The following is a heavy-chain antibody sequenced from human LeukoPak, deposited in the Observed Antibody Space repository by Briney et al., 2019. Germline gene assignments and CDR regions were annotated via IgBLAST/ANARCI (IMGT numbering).Heavy chain of an antibody. V-gene: IGHV3-9*01. CDR1: GFTFDDYA. CDR2: ISWNSGSI. CDR3: AKDISYYDSSGSDY. D-gene: IGHD3-22*01. Sequence: PGGSLRLSCAASGFTFDDYAMHWVRQAPGKGLEWVSGISWNSGSIGYADSVKGRFTISRDDAKNSPYLQMNSLRAEDTALYYCAKDISYYDSSGSDYWGQGTLVTVSS. J-gene: IGHJ4*02.